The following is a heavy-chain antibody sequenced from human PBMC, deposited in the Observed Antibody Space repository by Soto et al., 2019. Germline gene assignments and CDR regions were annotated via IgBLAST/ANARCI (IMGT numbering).Heavy chain of an antibody. Sequence: QLQLQESGPGLVKPSETLSLTCNVSGDSISSTTYYWAWIRQPPGKGLEWFGSIYYSGSTYYNPSLRSRVTISVDPSKNHFSLKRTSVTAADTAVYYCARHRRPGPGSGSSRGNCFDYWGQGTQVTVSS. CDR3: ARHRRPGPGSGSSRGNCFDY. J-gene: IGHJ4*02. CDR1: GDSISSTTYY. CDR2: IYYSGST. D-gene: IGHD3-10*01. V-gene: IGHV4-39*01.